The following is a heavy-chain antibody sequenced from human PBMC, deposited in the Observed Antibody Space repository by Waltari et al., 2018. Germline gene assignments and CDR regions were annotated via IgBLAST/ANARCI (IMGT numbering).Heavy chain of an antibody. Sequence: QVQLQESGPGLVKPSETLSLTCTVSGGSISSYYWSWIRQPPGKGLEWIGYIYTSGTTNSTPALTSRVTKSVDTSKNQFSLKLSSVTAADTAVYYCARDRSGYGSGSYYNASYYYYYYMDVWGKGTTVTVSS. J-gene: IGHJ6*03. D-gene: IGHD3-10*01. CDR2: IYTSGTT. CDR3: ARDRSGYGSGSYYNASYYYYYYMDV. CDR1: GGSISSYY. V-gene: IGHV4-4*09.